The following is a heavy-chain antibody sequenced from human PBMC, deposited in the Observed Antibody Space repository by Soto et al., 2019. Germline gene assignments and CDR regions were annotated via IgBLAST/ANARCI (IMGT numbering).Heavy chain of an antibody. J-gene: IGHJ4*02. V-gene: IGHV3-21*01. CDR1: GFTFSSYN. CDR2: ISGTTKYI. CDR3: ARATVGKGNYFDY. Sequence: EVQLLESGGGLVQPGGSLRLSCAASGFTFSSYNMNWVRQAPGKGLEWVASISGTTKYIYYGDSVKGRFTISRDNTRNSVYLQMNSLKAEDTAVYYCARATVGKGNYFDYWGQGTLVTVSS. D-gene: IGHD1-26*01.